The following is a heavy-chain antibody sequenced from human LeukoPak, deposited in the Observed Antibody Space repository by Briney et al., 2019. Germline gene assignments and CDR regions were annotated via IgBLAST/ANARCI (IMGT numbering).Heavy chain of an antibody. Sequence: GGSLRLSCAASGFTFRIHAMSWVRQAPGKGLEWVSTIGSGDDLHYADSVKGRFTVSRDDPQNTLYLQMNSLRAEDAAIYYCAKDATPGNSVYDHFDYWGQGTLVTVSS. V-gene: IGHV3-23*01. CDR3: AKDATPGNSVYDHFDY. J-gene: IGHJ4*02. CDR1: GFTFRIHA. CDR2: IGSGDDL. D-gene: IGHD5/OR15-5a*01.